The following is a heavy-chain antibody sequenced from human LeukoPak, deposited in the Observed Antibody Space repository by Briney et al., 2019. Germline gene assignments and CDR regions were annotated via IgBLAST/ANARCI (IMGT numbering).Heavy chain of an antibody. CDR3: ARARSVYCSGGSCYWFDP. CDR2: IYTSGST. CDR1: GGSISSGSYY. V-gene: IGHV4-61*02. Sequence: SETLSLTCTVSGGSISSGSYYWSWIRQPAGKGLEWIGRIYTSGSTNYNPSLKSRVTISVDTSKNQFSLKLSSVTAADTAVYYCARARSVYCSGGSCYWFDPWGQGTLVTVSS. J-gene: IGHJ5*02. D-gene: IGHD2-15*01.